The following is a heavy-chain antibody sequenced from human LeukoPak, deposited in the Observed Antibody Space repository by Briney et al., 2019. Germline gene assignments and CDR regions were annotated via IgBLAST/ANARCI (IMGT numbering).Heavy chain of an antibody. D-gene: IGHD6-19*01. J-gene: IGHJ4*02. Sequence: GASVKVSCKASGGTFNSYAINWVRQAPGQGLEWMGGIIPIFGTANYAQKFQGRVTITADESTSTAYMELSSLRSEDTAVYYCARDISAWYYFDYWGQGTLVTVSS. CDR1: GGTFNSYA. V-gene: IGHV1-69*13. CDR2: IIPIFGTA. CDR3: ARDISAWYYFDY.